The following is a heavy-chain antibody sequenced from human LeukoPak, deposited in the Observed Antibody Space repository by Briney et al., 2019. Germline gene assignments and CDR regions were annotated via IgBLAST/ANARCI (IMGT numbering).Heavy chain of an antibody. J-gene: IGHJ4*02. D-gene: IGHD3-16*01. CDR3: ARLSPAGGGGTFFDY. CDR1: GGSISNHY. CDR2: IHSSGGT. V-gene: IGHV4-4*07. Sequence: KPWETLSLTCSVSGGSISNHYWSWIRQPAGKGLEWVGRIHSSGGTHYNPSLTSRVTMSVDTTKNQFSLKMSSVTAADTAVYYCARLSPAGGGGTFFDYWGQGTLVAVSS.